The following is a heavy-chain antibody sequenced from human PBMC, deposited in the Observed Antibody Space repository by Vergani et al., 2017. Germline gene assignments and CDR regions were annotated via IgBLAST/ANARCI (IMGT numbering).Heavy chain of an antibody. CDR2: INHSGST. CDR3: ARVLRFEGSTRFDP. D-gene: IGHD2-2*01. J-gene: IGHJ5*02. CDR1: GGSFSAYY. Sequence: QVQLQQWGAGLLKPSETLSLTCAVYGGSFSAYYWSWIRQPPGKGLEWIGEINHSGSTNYNPSLKSRVTISVDTSKNQFSLKLSSVTAADTAVYYCARVLRFEGSTRFDPWGQGTLVTVSS. V-gene: IGHV4-34*01.